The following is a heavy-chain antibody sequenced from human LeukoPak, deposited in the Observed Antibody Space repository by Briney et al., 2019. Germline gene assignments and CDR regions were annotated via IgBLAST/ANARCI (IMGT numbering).Heavy chain of an antibody. V-gene: IGHV3-30*07. CDR2: ISYDGSNK. Sequence: GGSLRLSCAASGFTFSSYAMHWVRQAPGKGLEWVAVISYDGSNKYYGDSVKGRFTISRDNSKNALYLQMNSLRAEDTAVYYCARDRGGGSYFYFDYWGQGTLVTVSS. CDR1: GFTFSSYA. D-gene: IGHD1-26*01. J-gene: IGHJ4*02. CDR3: ARDRGGGSYFYFDY.